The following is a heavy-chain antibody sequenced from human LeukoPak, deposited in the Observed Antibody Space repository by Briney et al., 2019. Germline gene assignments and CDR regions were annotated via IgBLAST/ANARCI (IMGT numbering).Heavy chain of an antibody. V-gene: IGHV3-53*01. J-gene: IGHJ5*02. CDR3: ARGLIYSPNWFDP. D-gene: IGHD4-11*01. CDR2: IYSGGTT. CDR1: GFTVRNNY. Sequence: GGSLRLSCAASGFTVRNNYVSWVRQAPGKGLEWVSFIYSGGTTHYADSVKGRFTISRDNSKNTVYLQMNSLRAEDTAVYYCARGLIYSPNWFDPWGQGTLVTVSS.